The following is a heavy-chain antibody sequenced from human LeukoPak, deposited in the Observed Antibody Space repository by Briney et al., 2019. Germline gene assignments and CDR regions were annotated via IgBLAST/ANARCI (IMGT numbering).Heavy chain of an antibody. V-gene: IGHV3-20*04. CDR3: AMPIAVAGDFDL. D-gene: IGHD6-19*01. CDR1: GVTFDDYG. J-gene: IGHJ2*01. Sequence: GGSLRLSCAASGVTFDDYGMSWVRQAPGKGLEWVSGINWNGGSTGYADSVKGRFTISRDNAKNSLYLQMNSLRAEDTAVYSCAMPIAVAGDFDLWGRGTLVTVSS. CDR2: INWNGGST.